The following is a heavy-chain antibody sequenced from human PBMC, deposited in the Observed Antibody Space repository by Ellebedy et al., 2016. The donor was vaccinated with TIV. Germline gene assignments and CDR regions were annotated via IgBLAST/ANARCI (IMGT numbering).Heavy chain of an antibody. J-gene: IGHJ6*02. Sequence: GGSLRLSCAASGFTLSTYSMHWVRQAPGKGLEWVAVISYDGNNKYYEDSVMGRFTISRDNSENILYLQMNSLRVEDTAVFYCARDKIYDFWSGYPTVNGMDVWGQGTTVTVSS. V-gene: IGHV3-30*03. CDR3: ARDKIYDFWSGYPTVNGMDV. CDR1: GFTLSTYS. CDR2: ISYDGNNK. D-gene: IGHD3-3*01.